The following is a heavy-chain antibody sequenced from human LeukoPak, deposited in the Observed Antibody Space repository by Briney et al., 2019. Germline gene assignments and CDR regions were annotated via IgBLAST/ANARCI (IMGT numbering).Heavy chain of an antibody. D-gene: IGHD4-23*01. CDR1: GGSIRSSTDY. CDR3: ARVGVDHSGNIIKYFFDY. J-gene: IGHJ4*02. CDR2: IYYSGST. V-gene: IGHV4-39*07. Sequence: SETLSLTCTVSGGSIRSSTDYWGWIRQPPGKELEWIGSIYYSGSTYYNPSLKSRVTISVDTSKNQFSLKLSPVTAADTAVYYCARVGVDHSGNIIKYFFDYWGQGSLVTVSS.